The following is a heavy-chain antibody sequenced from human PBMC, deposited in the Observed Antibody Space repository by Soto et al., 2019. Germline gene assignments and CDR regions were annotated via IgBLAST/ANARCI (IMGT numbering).Heavy chain of an antibody. CDR3: ARESSGNWNYVRNDAFDI. CDR1: GGSISSYY. V-gene: IGHV4-59*01. Sequence: SETLSLTCTVSGGSISSYYWSWIRQPPGKGLEWIGYIYYSGSTNYNPSLKSRVTISVDTSKNQFSLKLSSVTAADTAVYYCARESSGNWNYVRNDAFDIWGQGTMVTVSS. J-gene: IGHJ3*02. D-gene: IGHD1-7*01. CDR2: IYYSGST.